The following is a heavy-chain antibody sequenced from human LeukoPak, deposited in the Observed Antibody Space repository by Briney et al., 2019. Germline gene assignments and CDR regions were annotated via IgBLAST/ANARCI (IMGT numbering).Heavy chain of an antibody. V-gene: IGHV1-8*03. J-gene: IGHJ4*02. CDR2: MNPNSGNT. Sequence: ASVKVSCKASGYTFTSYDINWVRQATGQGLEWMGRMNPNSGNTGYAQKFQGRVTITRNTSISTAYMELSSLRSEDTAVYYCARVGIAAAGIDYWGQGTLVTVSS. CDR3: ARVGIAAAGIDY. CDR1: GYTFTSYD. D-gene: IGHD6-13*01.